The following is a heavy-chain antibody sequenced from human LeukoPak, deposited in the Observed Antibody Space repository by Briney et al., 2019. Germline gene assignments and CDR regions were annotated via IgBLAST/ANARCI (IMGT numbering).Heavy chain of an antibody. CDR1: GFTFSNAW. J-gene: IGHJ6*02. CDR2: ISTSDNYI. CDR3: ARGPKMDV. V-gene: IGHV3-21*01. Sequence: PGGSLRLSCAASGFTFSNAWMNWVRQAPGKGLEWVSSISTSDNYIYYADSVKGRFTISRDNAKNSVFLQMNSLRGDDTAVYFCARGPKMDVWGQGTTVTVSS.